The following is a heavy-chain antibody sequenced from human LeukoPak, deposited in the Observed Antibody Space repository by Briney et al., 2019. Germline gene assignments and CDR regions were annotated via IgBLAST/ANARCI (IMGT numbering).Heavy chain of an antibody. V-gene: IGHV3-30*18. CDR1: QFTFSSYD. Sequence: GGSLRLSCAASQFTFSSYDMHWVRQAPGKGLHWVAIISSDGSVTYYADSVKGRFTISRDNSKDTLYLQMNSLRAEDTVVYYCAKDPPDDIVVVPAALWGQGTLVTVSS. J-gene: IGHJ4*02. D-gene: IGHD2-2*01. CDR3: AKDPPDDIVVVPAAL. CDR2: ISSDGSVT.